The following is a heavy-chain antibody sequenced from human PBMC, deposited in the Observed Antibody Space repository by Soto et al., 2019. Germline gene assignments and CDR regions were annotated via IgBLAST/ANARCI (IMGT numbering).Heavy chain of an antibody. CDR3: ARVRSTMVRGVIVDY. Sequence: SETLSLTCAVYGGSFSGYYWSWIRQPPGKGLEWIGEINHSGSTNYNPSLKSRVTISVDTSKNQFSLKLSSVTAADTAVYYCARVRSTMVRGVIVDYWGQEPWSPSP. V-gene: IGHV4-34*01. D-gene: IGHD3-10*01. CDR1: GGSFSGYY. J-gene: IGHJ4*01. CDR2: INHSGST.